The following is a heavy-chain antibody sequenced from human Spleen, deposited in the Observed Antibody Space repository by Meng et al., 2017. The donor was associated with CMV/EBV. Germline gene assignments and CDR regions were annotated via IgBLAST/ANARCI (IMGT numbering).Heavy chain of an antibody. CDR1: GFTFSSYS. Sequence: GESLKISCAASGFTFSSYSMNWVRQAPGKGLEWVAYISSTGNTIYYADSVKDRFIISRDNAENSVYLQMNSLRVEDTAVYYCAREKIFGDYFDFWGQGALVTVSS. D-gene: IGHD3-10*01. CDR2: ISSTGNTI. CDR3: AREKIFGDYFDF. V-gene: IGHV3-48*04. J-gene: IGHJ4*02.